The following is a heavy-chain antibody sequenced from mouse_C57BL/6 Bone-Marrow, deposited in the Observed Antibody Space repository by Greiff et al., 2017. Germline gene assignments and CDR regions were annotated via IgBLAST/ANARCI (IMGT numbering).Heavy chain of an antibody. J-gene: IGHJ3*01. V-gene: IGHV14-4*01. D-gene: IGHD1-1*01. CDR2: IDPENGDT. CDR3: TTLPYYYGFAY. CDR1: GFNIKDYY. Sequence: VQLKQSGAELVRPGASVKLSCTASGFNIKDYYMHWVKQRPEQGLEWIGWIDPENGDTEYASKFQGKATITADTSSNTAYLQLSSLTSEDTAVYYCTTLPYYYGFAYWGQGTLVTVSA.